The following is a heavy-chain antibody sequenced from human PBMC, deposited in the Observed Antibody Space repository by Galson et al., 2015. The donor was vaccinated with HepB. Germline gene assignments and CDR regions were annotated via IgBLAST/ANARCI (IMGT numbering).Heavy chain of an antibody. J-gene: IGHJ4*02. CDR2: ISYDGSNK. CDR3: AKDTAVAGHLDY. Sequence: SLRLSCAASGFTFSSYGMHWVRQAPGKGLEWVAVISYDGSNKYYADSVKGRFTISRDNSKNTLYLQMNSLRAEDTAVCYCAKDTAVAGHLDYWGQGTLVTVSS. D-gene: IGHD6-19*01. V-gene: IGHV3-30*18. CDR1: GFTFSSYG.